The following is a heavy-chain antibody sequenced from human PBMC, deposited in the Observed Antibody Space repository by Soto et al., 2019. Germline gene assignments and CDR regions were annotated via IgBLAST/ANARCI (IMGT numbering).Heavy chain of an antibody. CDR1: GYTFTSYG. J-gene: IGHJ6*02. CDR3: ARDLTYYDILTGYPYGMDV. V-gene: IGHV1-18*01. Sequence: QVQLVQSGAEVKKPGASVKVSCKASGYTFTSYGISWVRQAPGRGLEWMGWISAYNGNTNYAQKLQGRVTMTTDTSTSTAYMELRSLRSDDTAVYYCARDLTYYDILTGYPYGMDVWGQGTTVTVSS. CDR2: ISAYNGNT. D-gene: IGHD3-9*01.